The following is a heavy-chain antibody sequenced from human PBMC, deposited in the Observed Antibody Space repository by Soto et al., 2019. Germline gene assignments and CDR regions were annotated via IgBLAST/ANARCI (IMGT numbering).Heavy chain of an antibody. Sequence: EVQLLESGGGLVQPGGSLRLSCAASGFTFSSYAMSWVRQAPGKGLEWVSAISGSGGSTYYADSVKGRFTISRDNSKNALYLQVNGLRAEETAGYYCAKEGEHSSGWANFDYWGQGALVTVSS. D-gene: IGHD6-19*01. CDR1: GFTFSSYA. CDR2: ISGSGGST. J-gene: IGHJ4*02. CDR3: AKEGEHSSGWANFDY. V-gene: IGHV3-23*01.